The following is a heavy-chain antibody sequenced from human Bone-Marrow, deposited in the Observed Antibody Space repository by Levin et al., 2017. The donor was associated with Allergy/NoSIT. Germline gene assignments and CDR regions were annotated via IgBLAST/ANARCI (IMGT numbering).Heavy chain of an antibody. CDR1: GFTFSSYS. CDR2: ISSSSSYI. CDR3: ARCGSGGSCYLDY. D-gene: IGHD2-15*01. J-gene: IGHJ4*02. Sequence: GGSLRLSCAASGFTFSSYSMNWVRQAPGKGLEWVSSISSSSSYIYYADSVKGRFTISRDNAKNSLYLQMNSLRAEDTAVYYCARCGSGGSCYLDYWGQGTLVTVSS. V-gene: IGHV3-21*01.